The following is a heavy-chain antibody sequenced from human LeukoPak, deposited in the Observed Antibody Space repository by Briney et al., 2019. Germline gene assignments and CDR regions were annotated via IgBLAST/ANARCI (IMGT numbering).Heavy chain of an antibody. J-gene: IGHJ6*03. V-gene: IGHV3-66*01. CDR1: GFTFSDYY. D-gene: IGHD2-15*01. CDR2: IYSGGST. Sequence: PGGSLRLSCAASGFTFSDYYMSWVRQAPGKGLEWVSVIYSGGSTYYADSVKGRFTISRDNSKNTLYLQMNSLRAEDTAIYYCAKSGGLSYYYYYMDVWGKGTTVTVSS. CDR3: AKSGGLSYYYYYMDV.